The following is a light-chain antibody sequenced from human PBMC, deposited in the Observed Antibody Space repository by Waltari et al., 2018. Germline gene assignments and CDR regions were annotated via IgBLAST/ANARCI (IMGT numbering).Light chain of an antibody. CDR3: SSPTTRSTQV. CDR2: DVR. Sequence: QSGLTQPASVSGSPGQSITISCIGTSSDIGAYDYVSWYQQHPGKAPKLLIYDVRVRPSGGSHRFSGSKSGNAASLTISGLQAEDEATYYCSSPTTRSTQVFGSGTKVTV. CDR1: SSDIGAYDY. V-gene: IGLV2-14*01. J-gene: IGLJ1*01.